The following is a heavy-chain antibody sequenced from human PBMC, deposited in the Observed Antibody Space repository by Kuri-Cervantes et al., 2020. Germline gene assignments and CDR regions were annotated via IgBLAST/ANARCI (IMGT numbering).Heavy chain of an antibody. J-gene: IGHJ6*02. CDR2: ISYDGSNK. D-gene: IGHD6-13*01. V-gene: IGHV3-30-3*01. Sequence: GESLKISCAASGFTFSSYAMHWVRQAPGKGLEWVAVISYDGSNKYYADSVKGRFTISRDNSKNTLYLQMNSLRVEDTAVYYCARDQRYSSSWYSYYYYYGMDVWGQGTTVTVSS. CDR3: ARDQRYSSSWYSYYYYYGMDV. CDR1: GFTFSSYA.